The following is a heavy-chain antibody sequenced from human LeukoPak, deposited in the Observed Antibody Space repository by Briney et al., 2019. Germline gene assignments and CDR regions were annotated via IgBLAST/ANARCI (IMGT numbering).Heavy chain of an antibody. CDR3: AKPAQYASRGRWWFDP. CDR1: GFNFGDYA. J-gene: IGHJ5*02. Sequence: GGSLRLSCAASGFNFGDYAMHWVRQGPGKGLEWVSGLRWNSGNTGYADSVKGRFTISRDNTRKSLYRKLNRLRGEDTALYYFAKPAQYASRGRWWFDPWGQGTLVTVPS. CDR2: LRWNSGNT. V-gene: IGHV3-9*01. D-gene: IGHD2-2*01.